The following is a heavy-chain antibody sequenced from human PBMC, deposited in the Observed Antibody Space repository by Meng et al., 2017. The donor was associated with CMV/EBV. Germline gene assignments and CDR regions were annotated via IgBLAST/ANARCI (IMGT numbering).Heavy chain of an antibody. D-gene: IGHD6-13*01. CDR3: AREAAEADAFDI. J-gene: IGHJ3*02. CDR1: GGTFSSYG. V-gene: IGHV1-18*01. Sequence: ASVKVSCKASGGTFSSYGISWVRQAPGQGLEWMGWISAYNGNTNYAQKLQGRVTMTTDTSTSTAYMELRSLRSDDTAVYYCAREAAEADAFDIWGQGTMVTVS. CDR2: ISAYNGNT.